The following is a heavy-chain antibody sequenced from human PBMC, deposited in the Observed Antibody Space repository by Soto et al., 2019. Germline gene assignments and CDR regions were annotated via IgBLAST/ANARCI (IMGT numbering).Heavy chain of an antibody. J-gene: IGHJ4*02. CDR2: VYYSGST. CDR3: ARSGAGSGWL. D-gene: IGHD6-19*01. CDR1: GGSVSSGRYY. V-gene: IGHV4-61*01. Sequence: QVQLQESGPGLVKPSETLSLTCTVSGGSVSSGRYYWSWSRQPPGKGLEWIGYVYYSGSTNYKSSLKSRVTISLDTSKNQFSMKLTSVTAAHTAVYYCARSGAGSGWLGGQVTLVTVSS.